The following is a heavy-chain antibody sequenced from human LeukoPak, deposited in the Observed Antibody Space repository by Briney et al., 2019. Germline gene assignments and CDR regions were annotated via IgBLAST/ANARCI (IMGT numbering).Heavy chain of an antibody. Sequence: GESLKIFCKGSGYSFTSYWIGWVRQMPGKGLEWRGIIYPGDSDTRYSPSFQGQVTISADKSISTAYLQWSSLKASDTAMYYCARHLPYGDYGPDAFDIWGQGTMVTVSS. CDR2: IYPGDSDT. CDR3: ARHLPYGDYGPDAFDI. V-gene: IGHV5-51*01. D-gene: IGHD4-17*01. CDR1: GYSFTSYW. J-gene: IGHJ3*02.